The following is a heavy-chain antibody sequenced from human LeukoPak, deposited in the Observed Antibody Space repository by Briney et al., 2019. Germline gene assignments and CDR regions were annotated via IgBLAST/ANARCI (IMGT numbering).Heavy chain of an antibody. CDR3: ARDGLGIAVGGHFDY. CDR1: GFTFNSYT. Sequence: GGSLRLSCAASGFTFNSYTMNWVRQAPGKGLEWVSSISSSSTYIYYSDSVKGRFAISRDNARNSLYLQMDSLRAEDTAVYYCARDGLGIAVGGHFDYWGQGTLVTVSS. V-gene: IGHV3-21*06. D-gene: IGHD6-19*01. J-gene: IGHJ4*02. CDR2: ISSSSTYI.